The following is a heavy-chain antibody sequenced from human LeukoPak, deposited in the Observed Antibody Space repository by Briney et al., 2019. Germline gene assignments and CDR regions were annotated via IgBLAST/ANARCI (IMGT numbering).Heavy chain of an antibody. V-gene: IGHV3-30*18. J-gene: IGHJ4*02. D-gene: IGHD2/OR15-2a*01. CDR2: ISYDGSNA. CDR3: AKDSSPYPDSTTYFGDY. Sequence: GKSLRLSCAGSGFTLTTYGMHWVRQAPGRGLEWVAVISYDGSNAYYADSVKGRFTISRDNSKNTLYLQVNSLRPEDTAVYFCAKDSSPYPDSTTYFGDYWGQGTLVTVSS. CDR1: GFTLTTYG.